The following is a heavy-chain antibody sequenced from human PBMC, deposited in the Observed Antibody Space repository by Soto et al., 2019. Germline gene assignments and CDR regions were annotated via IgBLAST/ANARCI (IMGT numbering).Heavy chain of an antibody. V-gene: IGHV4-31*03. CDR1: GGSISSGGYY. D-gene: IGHD5-12*01. J-gene: IGHJ4*02. Sequence: PSETLSLTCTVSGGSISSGGYYWSWIRQHPGKGLEWIGYIYYSGSTYYNPSLKSRVTISVDTSKNQFSLKLSSVTAADTAVYYCARASVATIDQYYFDYWGQGTLVTVSS. CDR2: IYYSGST. CDR3: ARASVATIDQYYFDY.